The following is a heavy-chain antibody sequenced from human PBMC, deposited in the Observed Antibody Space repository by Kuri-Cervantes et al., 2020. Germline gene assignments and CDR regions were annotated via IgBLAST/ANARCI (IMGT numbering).Heavy chain of an antibody. CDR1: GYAFINHD. CDR2: ISIYNGHT. V-gene: IGHV1-18*01. J-gene: IGHJ4*02. Sequence: ASVKVSCKASGYAFINHDITWVRQAPGQGLEWMGWISIYNGHTNYAQKFQDRVTMTTDTSTSTAYMELTSLTSDDTAVYYCAKVAQAYFDYWGQGTLVTVSS. CDR3: AKVAQAYFDY.